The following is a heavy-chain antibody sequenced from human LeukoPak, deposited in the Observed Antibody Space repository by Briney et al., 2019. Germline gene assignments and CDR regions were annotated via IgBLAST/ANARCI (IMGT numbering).Heavy chain of an antibody. CDR3: VKGSGNPYYLQYMEV. V-gene: IGHV3-48*03. CDR1: GFSFITYA. D-gene: IGHD1-26*01. J-gene: IGHJ6*03. CDR2: ISGTGSAV. Sequence: GGSRRLSCAASGFSFITYAMNWVRQAPGKGLEWVSGISGTGSAVGYADSVKGRFTVSRDTSKRTVYLQMSGLRVDDTATYYCVKGSGNPYYLQYMEVWGKGTPVTVSS.